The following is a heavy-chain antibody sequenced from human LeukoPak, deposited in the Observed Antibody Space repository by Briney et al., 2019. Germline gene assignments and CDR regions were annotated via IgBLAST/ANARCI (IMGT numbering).Heavy chain of an antibody. J-gene: IGHJ5*02. Sequence: PGGSLRLSCAASGFTFSDYYMSWIRQAPGKGLEWVSYISSSGSTIYYADSVKGRFTISRDNAKNSLYLQMNSLRAEDTAVYYCARDVDNWNYVRWFDPWGQGTLVTVSS. V-gene: IGHV3-11*01. D-gene: IGHD1-7*01. CDR2: ISSSGSTI. CDR1: GFTFSDYY. CDR3: ARDVDNWNYVRWFDP.